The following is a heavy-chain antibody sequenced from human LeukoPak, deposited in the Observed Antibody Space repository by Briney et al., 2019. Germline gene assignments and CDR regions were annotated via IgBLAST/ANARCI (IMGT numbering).Heavy chain of an antibody. Sequence: GGSLRLSCAASGFTFSSYAMSWVRQAPGKGLEWVSAISGSGGSTYYADSVKGRFTISRDNSKNTLYLQMNSLRAEDTAVYYCAKDGSGSYYKPVDHWGQGTLVTVSS. CDR3: AKDGSGSYYKPVDH. J-gene: IGHJ4*02. CDR1: GFTFSSYA. V-gene: IGHV3-23*01. CDR2: ISGSGGST. D-gene: IGHD3-10*01.